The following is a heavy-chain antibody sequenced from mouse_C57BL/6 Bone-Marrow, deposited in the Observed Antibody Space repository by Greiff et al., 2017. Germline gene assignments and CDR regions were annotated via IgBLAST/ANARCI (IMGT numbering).Heavy chain of an antibody. J-gene: IGHJ4*01. CDR1: GFTFTTYC. V-gene: IGHV1-52*01. D-gene: IGHD2-1*01. CDR3: ARWDEVRAMDY. CDR2: FDPYDSET. Sequence: QVKLMQPGAELVRPGSSVKLSCKASGFTFTTYCMHWVKQRPIQGLEWIGNFDPYDSETHYNQQFQDKATFTVDKSSSTAYMQLSSLTSEDSAVYYCARWDEVRAMDYWGQGTSVTVSS.